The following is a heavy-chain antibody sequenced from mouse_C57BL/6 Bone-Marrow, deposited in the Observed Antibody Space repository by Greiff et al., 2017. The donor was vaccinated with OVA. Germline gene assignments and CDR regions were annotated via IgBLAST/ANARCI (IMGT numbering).Heavy chain of an antibody. CDR3: ARSNYYGSSLWFAY. V-gene: IGHV1-64*01. CDR1: GYTFTSYW. Sequence: QVQLQQPGAELVKPGASVKLSCKASGYTFTSYWMHWVKQRPGQGLEWIGMIHPNSGSTNYNETFKSKATLTVDKSSSTAYMQLSSLTSEDSAVYYCARSNYYGSSLWFAYWGQGTLVTVSA. CDR2: IHPNSGST. J-gene: IGHJ3*01. D-gene: IGHD1-1*01.